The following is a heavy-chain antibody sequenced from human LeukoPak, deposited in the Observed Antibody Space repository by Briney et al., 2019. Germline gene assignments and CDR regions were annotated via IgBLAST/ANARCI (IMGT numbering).Heavy chain of an antibody. J-gene: IGHJ4*02. CDR1: GFTLSSYA. D-gene: IGHD3-10*01. V-gene: IGHV3-23*01. CDR3: AKAPMVRGVNWFDY. CDR2: ISGRGGST. Sequence: GGSLRLSCAVSGFTLSSYAMSWVRQAPAKGLEWVSAISGRGGSTYYADSVKGRATITRDNTKNTLYLQMNSLIAEDTAGYYCAKAPMVRGVNWFDYWGQGTLVTVSS.